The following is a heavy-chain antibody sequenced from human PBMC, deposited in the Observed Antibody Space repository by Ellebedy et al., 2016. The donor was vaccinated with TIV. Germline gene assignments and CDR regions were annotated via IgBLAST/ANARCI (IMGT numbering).Heavy chain of an antibody. Sequence: PGGSLRLSCEASGFTFTNHPMTWVRQAPGRGLDWISYIGTTGSTVYYADSVKGRFTISRDNAKNSLFLQMNSLRDGDTAVYYCARGIGSSGWYRYFDYWGQGTLVTVSS. J-gene: IGHJ4*02. CDR1: GFTFTNHP. CDR3: ARGIGSSGWYRYFDY. CDR2: IGTTGSTV. D-gene: IGHD6-19*01. V-gene: IGHV3-48*02.